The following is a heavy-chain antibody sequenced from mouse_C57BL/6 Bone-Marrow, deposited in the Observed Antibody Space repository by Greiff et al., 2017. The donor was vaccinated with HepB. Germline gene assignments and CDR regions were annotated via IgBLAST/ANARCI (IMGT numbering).Heavy chain of an antibody. CDR2: ISSGGDYI. D-gene: IGHD2-1*01. Sequence: EVQLQESGEGLVKPGGSLKLSCAASGFTFSSYAMSWVRQTPEKRLEWVAYISSGGDYIYYADTVKGRFTISRDNARNTLYLQMSSLKSEDTAMYYCTRDFYYGNYAWFAYWGQGTLVTVSA. J-gene: IGHJ3*01. CDR3: TRDFYYGNYAWFAY. CDR1: GFTFSSYA. V-gene: IGHV5-9-1*02.